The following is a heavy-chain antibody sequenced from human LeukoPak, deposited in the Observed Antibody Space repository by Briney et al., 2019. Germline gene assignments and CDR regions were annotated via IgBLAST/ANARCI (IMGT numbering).Heavy chain of an antibody. J-gene: IGHJ3*01. V-gene: IGHV3-21*01. Sequence: GGSLRLSCAASGFTFSSYNMNWVRQAPGKGLEWVSSISSSSSYIYYAESVKGRFTISRDNARNSLYLQMNSLRAEDTAVYYCAKEAGQDYGALDAFDVWGQGTMVTVSS. CDR1: GFTFSSYN. CDR3: AKEAGQDYGALDAFDV. CDR2: ISSSSSYI. D-gene: IGHD4-17*01.